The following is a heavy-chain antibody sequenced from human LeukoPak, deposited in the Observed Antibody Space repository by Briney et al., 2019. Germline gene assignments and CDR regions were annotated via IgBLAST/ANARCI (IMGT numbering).Heavy chain of an antibody. CDR3: TRLSDDYDSSGYYYDQDAFDI. J-gene: IGHJ3*02. D-gene: IGHD3-22*01. CDR1: GFTFSGSA. V-gene: IGHV3-73*01. CDR2: IRSKANNYAT. Sequence: GGSLRLSCAASGFTFSGSAIHWVRQASGKGLEWVGRIRSKANNYATRYAASLKGRFTIFRDDSENTAYLQMNSLKTEDTAVYYCTRLSDDYDSSGYYYDQDAFDIWGRGTMVTVSS.